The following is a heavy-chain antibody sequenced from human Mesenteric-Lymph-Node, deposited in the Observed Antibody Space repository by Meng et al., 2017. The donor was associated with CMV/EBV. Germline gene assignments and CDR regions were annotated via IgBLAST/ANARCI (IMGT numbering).Heavy chain of an antibody. CDR2: ISGSGGRT. Sequence: YTFSSYDISWVRQAPGKGLEWVSAISGSGGRTYYADSVKGRFTISRDNTKNTLSLQMNSLRAEDTAIYYCAKGGTPVVSSYWYFNLWGRGTLVTVSS. D-gene: IGHD4-23*01. V-gene: IGHV3-23*01. J-gene: IGHJ2*01. CDR3: AKGGTPVVSSYWYFNL. CDR1: YTFSSYD.